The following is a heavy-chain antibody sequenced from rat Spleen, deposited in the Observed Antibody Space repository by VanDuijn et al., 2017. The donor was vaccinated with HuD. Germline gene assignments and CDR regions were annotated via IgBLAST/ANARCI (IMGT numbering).Heavy chain of an antibody. CDR3: TTDTFYDGTYYPGGFDY. CDR2: IIYDGTRT. Sequence: EVQLVESGGGLVQPGGSLKLSCAASGFSFSDDNMAWVRQAPKKGLEWVATIIYDGTRTFYRDSVKGRFTISRDNAKSTLYLQLDSLRSEDTATYYCTTDTFYDGTYYPGGFDYWGQGVMVTVSS. CDR1: GFSFSDDN. D-gene: IGHD1-12*02. J-gene: IGHJ2*01. V-gene: IGHV5S10*01.